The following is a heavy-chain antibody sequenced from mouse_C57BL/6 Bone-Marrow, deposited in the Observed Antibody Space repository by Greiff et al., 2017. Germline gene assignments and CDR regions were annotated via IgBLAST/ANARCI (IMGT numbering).Heavy chain of an antibody. CDR3: ARYGYDGYDYAMDY. J-gene: IGHJ4*01. D-gene: IGHD2-2*01. CDR2: IYPGDGDT. V-gene: IGHV1-82*01. Sequence: QVQLQQSGPELVKPGASVKISCKASGYAFSSSWMNWVQQRPGKGLEWIGRIYPGDGDTNYNGKFKGKATLTADKSSSTASMQLSSLTSEDSAVSVCARYGYDGYDYAMDYWGQGTSVTVSS. CDR1: GYAFSSSW.